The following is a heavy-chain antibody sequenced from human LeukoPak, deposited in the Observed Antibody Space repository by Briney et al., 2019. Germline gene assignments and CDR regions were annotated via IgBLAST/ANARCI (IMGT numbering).Heavy chain of an antibody. Sequence: SETLSLTCTVSGGSISSSSYYWSWIRQPPGKGLEWIGYIYSSGSTNYNPSLKSRVSISVDTSQNQFSLTLTSVTAADTAVYYCARLTPGVAAAAILDFWGQGTLVTVSS. V-gene: IGHV4-61*05. CDR2: IYSSGST. CDR3: ARLTPGVAAAAILDF. J-gene: IGHJ4*02. CDR1: GGSISSSSYY. D-gene: IGHD6-13*01.